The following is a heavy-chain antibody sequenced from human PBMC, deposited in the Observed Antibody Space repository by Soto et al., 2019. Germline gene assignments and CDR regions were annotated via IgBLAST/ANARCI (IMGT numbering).Heavy chain of an antibody. CDR3: ARPPNPWEPYAFHI. D-gene: IGHD1-26*01. CDR2: VNPHSGAT. J-gene: IGHJ3*02. V-gene: IGHV1-2*04. Sequence: ASVKVSCKASGYTFTAYYIHWLRQAPGQGLEWMGWVNPHSGATVFAQKFLGSVTLTTDTSINTAYMELTSLTSDDTALYYCARPPNPWEPYAFHIWGHGTLVTVSS. CDR1: GYTFTAYY.